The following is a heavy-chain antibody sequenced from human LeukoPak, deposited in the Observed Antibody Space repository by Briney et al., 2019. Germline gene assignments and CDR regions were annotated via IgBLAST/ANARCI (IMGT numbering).Heavy chain of an antibody. CDR1: GFTFSSYG. D-gene: IGHD3-10*01. J-gene: IGHJ1*01. CDR3: AKGASDGSGKLQH. V-gene: IGHV3-9*01. Sequence: SLRLSCAASGFTFSSYGMSWVRQAPGKGLEWVSGISWNSGSIGYADSVKGRFTISRDNAKNSLYLQMNSLRAEDTALYYCAKGASDGSGKLQHWGQGTLVTVSS. CDR2: ISWNSGSI.